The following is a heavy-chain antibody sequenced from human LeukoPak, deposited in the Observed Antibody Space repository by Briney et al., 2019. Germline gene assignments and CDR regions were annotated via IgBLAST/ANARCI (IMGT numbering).Heavy chain of an antibody. J-gene: IGHJ5*02. V-gene: IGHV1-8*01. CDR3: ARGKTKAAAGLRFDP. CDR1: GYTFTSYD. CDR2: INPNSGNT. D-gene: IGHD6-13*01. Sequence: ASVKVSCKASGYTFTSYDINWVRQATGQALEWMGWINPNSGNTGYAQKFQGRVTMTRNTSISTAYMELSSLRSEDTAVYYCARGKTKAAAGLRFDPWGQGTLVTVSS.